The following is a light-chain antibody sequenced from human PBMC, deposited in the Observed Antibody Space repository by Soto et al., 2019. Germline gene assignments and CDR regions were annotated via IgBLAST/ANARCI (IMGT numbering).Light chain of an antibody. CDR1: QSISNH. CDR3: QQSDSAPFT. Sequence: DIQMTQSPSSLSASVGDSVTMTCRASQSISNHLNWYQQRPGKAPRLLIYAASSLQSGVPSRFGGSGSAPEFTLTINCLQPEDFATYYCQQSDSAPFTFGPGTEVDI. V-gene: IGKV1-39*01. J-gene: IGKJ3*01. CDR2: AAS.